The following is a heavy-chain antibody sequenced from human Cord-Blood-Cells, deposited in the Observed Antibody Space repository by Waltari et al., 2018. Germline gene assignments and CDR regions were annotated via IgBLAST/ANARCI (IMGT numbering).Heavy chain of an antibody. CDR2: INPNSGGT. CDR1: GYTFTGHY. Sequence: QVQLVQSGAEVKKPGASVKVSCKASGYTFTGHYMHWMRPAPAQGLEWMGWINPNSGGTNYAQKFQGRFTMTRDTSISTAYMELSRLRSDDTAVYYCARDPTYYDFWSGYYFDYWGQGTLVTVSS. J-gene: IGHJ4*02. CDR3: ARDPTYYDFWSGYYFDY. V-gene: IGHV1-2*02. D-gene: IGHD3-3*01.